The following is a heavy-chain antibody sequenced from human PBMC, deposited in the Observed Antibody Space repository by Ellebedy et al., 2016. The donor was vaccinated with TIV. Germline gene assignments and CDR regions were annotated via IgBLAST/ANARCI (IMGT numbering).Heavy chain of an antibody. J-gene: IGHJ6*02. V-gene: IGHV3-21*01. CDR2: ISSSSTYI. CDR3: ARDVLMVYATLSYGMDV. CDR1: GFTFNSYS. Sequence: PGGSLRLSCVASGFTFNSYSMNWVRLAPGKGLEWVASISSSSTYIYYADSVKGRFAISRDNAEKSLYLQMSSLRAEDTAVYYCARDVLMVYATLSYGMDVWGQGTTVTVSS. D-gene: IGHD2-8*01.